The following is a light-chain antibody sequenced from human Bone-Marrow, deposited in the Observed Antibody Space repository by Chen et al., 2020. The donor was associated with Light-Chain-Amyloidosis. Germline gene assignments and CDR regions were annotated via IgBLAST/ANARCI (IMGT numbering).Light chain of an antibody. V-gene: IGKV3-20*01. J-gene: IGKJ4*01. CDR3: QQYGTSPLT. CDR2: GSS. CDR1: QTISSNY. Sequence: EIVLTQSPGTLSLSPGEGANLSCRASQTISSNYLTWYQQKFGQAPSLLIYGSSSRATGSPDRCTGSGSGTDFTLTISRLEPEDFAMYYCQQYGTSPLTFGGGTKVEIK.